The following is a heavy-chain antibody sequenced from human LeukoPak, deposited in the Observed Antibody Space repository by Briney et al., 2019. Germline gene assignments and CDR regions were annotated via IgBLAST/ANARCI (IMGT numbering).Heavy chain of an antibody. V-gene: IGHV1-69*13. J-gene: IGHJ4*02. CDR1: GGTFSSYA. CDR2: IIPIFGTA. CDR3: VWDGYNPLGFDFDY. Sequence: ASVKVSCKASGGTFSSYAISWVRQAPGQGLEWMGGIIPIFGTANYAQKFQGRVTITADESTSTAHMELSSLRSEDTAVYYCVWDGYNPLGFDFDYWGQGTLVTVSS. D-gene: IGHD5-24*01.